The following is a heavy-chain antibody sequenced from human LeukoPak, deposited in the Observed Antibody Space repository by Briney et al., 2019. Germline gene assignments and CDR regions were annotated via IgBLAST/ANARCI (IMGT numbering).Heavy chain of an antibody. V-gene: IGHV3-21*01. CDR1: GFTFSSYS. D-gene: IGHD6-6*01. Sequence: GGSLRLSCAASGFTFSSYSMNWVRQAPGKGLEWVSPISSSSSYIYYADSVKGRFTISRDNAKNSLYLQMNSLRAEDTAVYYCARGRWWFAGRPPHYMDFWGEGTTVTVSS. J-gene: IGHJ6*03. CDR3: ARGRWWFAGRPPHYMDF. CDR2: ISSSSSYI.